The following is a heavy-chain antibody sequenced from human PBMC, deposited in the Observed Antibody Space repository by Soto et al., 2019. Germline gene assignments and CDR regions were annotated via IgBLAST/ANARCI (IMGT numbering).Heavy chain of an antibody. J-gene: IGHJ6*03. V-gene: IGHV3-23*01. CDR3: ASRHLGTVTEFYYYYYYMDV. CDR2: ISGSGGST. D-gene: IGHD4-4*01. CDR1: GFTFSSYA. Sequence: GGSLRLSCAASGFTFSSYAMSWVRQAPGKGLEWVSAISGSGGSTYYSYSVNSRLTISRDNSKNTLYLQMNSLRAEDTAVYYCASRHLGTVTEFYYYYYYMDVWGKGTTVTVSS.